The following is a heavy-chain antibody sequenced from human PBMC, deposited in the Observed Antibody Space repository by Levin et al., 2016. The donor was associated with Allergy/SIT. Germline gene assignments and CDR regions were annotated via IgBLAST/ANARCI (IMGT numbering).Heavy chain of an antibody. CDR1: GFTVSSNY. D-gene: IGHD3-10*01. CDR2: IYSGDRT. Sequence: GESLKISCAASGFTVSSNYMSWVRQAPGKGLEWVSVIYSGDRTSYADSVKGRFTISRDNSENTVYLQLDSLRAEDTAVYYCARDLSQGTYWHFDLWGRGTLVTVSS. V-gene: IGHV3-66*01. CDR3: ARDLSQGTYWHFDL. J-gene: IGHJ2*01.